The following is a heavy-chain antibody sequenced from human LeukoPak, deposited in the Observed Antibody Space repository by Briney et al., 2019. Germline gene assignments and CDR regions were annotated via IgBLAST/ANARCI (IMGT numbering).Heavy chain of an antibody. CDR3: ARMGAIAEVDY. V-gene: IGHV4-39*07. CDR1: GGSISSSSYY. Sequence: PSETLSLTCTVSGGSISSSSYYWGWIRQPPGKGLEWIGSIYHSGSPDYNPSLKSRVTISVDTSKNQFSLKLSSVTAADTAVYYCARMGAIAEVDYWGQGTLVTVSS. D-gene: IGHD6-13*01. J-gene: IGHJ4*02. CDR2: IYHSGSP.